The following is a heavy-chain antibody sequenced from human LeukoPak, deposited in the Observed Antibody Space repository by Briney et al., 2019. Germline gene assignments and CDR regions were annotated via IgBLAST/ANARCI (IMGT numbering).Heavy chain of an antibody. Sequence: SETLSLTCTVSGGSISSSSYYWGWIRQPPGKGLEWIGSIYYSGSTYYNPSLKSRITISVDTSKNQFSLKLSSVTAADTAVYYCARVLRSGSRLFDYWGQGTLVSVSS. CDR2: IYYSGST. V-gene: IGHV4-39*07. CDR1: GGSISSSSYY. J-gene: IGHJ4*02. D-gene: IGHD1-26*01. CDR3: ARVLRSGSRLFDY.